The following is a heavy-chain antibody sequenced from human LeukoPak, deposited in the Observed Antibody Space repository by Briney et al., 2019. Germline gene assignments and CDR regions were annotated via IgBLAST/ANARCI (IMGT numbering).Heavy chain of an antibody. CDR2: IYHSGST. CDR1: GYSISTGYY. J-gene: IGHJ5*02. CDR3: ARGLITMVRGIITNWFDP. V-gene: IGHV4-38-2*02. Sequence: PSETLSLTCTVSGYSISTGYYWGWIRQPPGKGLEWIGTIYHSGSTFYSPSLKSRVTILVDTSKNQFSLRLSSVTAADTAVYYCARGLITMVRGIITNWFDPWGQGTLVTVSS. D-gene: IGHD3-10*01.